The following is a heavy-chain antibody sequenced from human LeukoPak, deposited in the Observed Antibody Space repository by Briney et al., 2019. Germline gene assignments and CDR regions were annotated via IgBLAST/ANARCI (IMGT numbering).Heavy chain of an antibody. CDR1: GFTFSSSA. J-gene: IGHJ4*02. Sequence: GGSLRLSCAASGFTFSSSAMSWVRQAPGKGLEWVSAISNNGGYTYYADSVQGRFTISRDNSKSTLYLQMNSLRAEDTAIYYCAKTFPYCDSSSRYFDYWGQGTLVTVSS. V-gene: IGHV3-23*01. D-gene: IGHD3-22*01. CDR2: ISNNGGYT. CDR3: AKTFPYCDSSSRYFDY.